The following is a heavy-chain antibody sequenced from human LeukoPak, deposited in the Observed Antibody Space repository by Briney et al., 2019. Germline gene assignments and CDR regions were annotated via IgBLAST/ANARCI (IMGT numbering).Heavy chain of an antibody. Sequence: GGSLRLSCAASGFTFGSYGMHWVRQAPGKGLEWVAVIWYDGSNKYYVDSVKGRFTISRDNSKNTLYLQMNSLRVEDTAVYYCARGPSGTSDAFDIWGRGTLVTVSS. D-gene: IGHD3/OR15-3a*01. V-gene: IGHV3-33*01. J-gene: IGHJ3*02. CDR1: GFTFGSYG. CDR3: ARGPSGTSDAFDI. CDR2: IWYDGSNK.